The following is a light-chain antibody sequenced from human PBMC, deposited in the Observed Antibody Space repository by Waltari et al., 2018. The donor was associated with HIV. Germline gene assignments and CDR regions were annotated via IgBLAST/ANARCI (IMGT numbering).Light chain of an antibody. J-gene: IGLJ2*01. Sequence: QSVLTPPPSVSGAPGQRVTISCNGNSSNIGAGYAVHWYQQLPGTAPKFLNYGSSNRPSRGTDLCSGSKPGTSASLAITGLQAEDGADYHCQSYDSSLSDVVFGGGTKLSVL. V-gene: IGLV1-40*01. CDR2: GSS. CDR3: QSYDSSLSDVV. CDR1: SSNIGAGYA.